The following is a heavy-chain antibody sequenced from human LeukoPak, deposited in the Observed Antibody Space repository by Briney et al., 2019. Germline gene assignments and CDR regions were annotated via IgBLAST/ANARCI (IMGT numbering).Heavy chain of an antibody. CDR1: GGSFSGYH. CDR3: ARRAYYYGSGSSLGY. J-gene: IGHJ4*02. V-gene: IGHV4-34*01. D-gene: IGHD3-10*01. Sequence: SETLSLTCAVYGGSFSGYHWSWIRQPPGKGLEWIGEINHSGSTNYNPSLKSRVTISVDTSKNQFSLKLSSVTAADTAVYYCARRAYYYGSGSSLGYWGQGTLVTVSS. CDR2: INHSGST.